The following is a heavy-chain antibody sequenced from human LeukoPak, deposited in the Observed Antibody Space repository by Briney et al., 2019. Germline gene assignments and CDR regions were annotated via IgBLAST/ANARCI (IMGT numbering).Heavy chain of an antibody. J-gene: IGHJ4*02. Sequence: SETLSLTCTVSGGSISSGDYYWSWIRQPPGKGLVWIGYIYYSGSTYYNPSLKSRVTISVYASKNQFSLKLSTVAAADTAVYYCARARNSRRPDFDYWGQGTLVTVSS. CDR3: ARARNSRRPDFDY. CDR2: IYYSGST. D-gene: IGHD4-11*01. CDR1: GGSISSGDYY. V-gene: IGHV4-30-4*08.